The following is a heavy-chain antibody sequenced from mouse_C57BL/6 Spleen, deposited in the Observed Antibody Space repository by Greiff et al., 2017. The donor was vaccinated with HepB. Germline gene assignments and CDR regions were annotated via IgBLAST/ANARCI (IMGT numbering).Heavy chain of an antibody. J-gene: IGHJ2*01. CDR2: IRSKSSNYAT. D-gene: IGHD2-5*01. Sequence: DVMLVESGGGLVQPKGSLKLSCAASGFTFNTYAMPWVRQAPGKGLEWVARIRSKSSNYATYYADSVKDRFTISRDDSQSMLYLQMNNLTTEDTAMYYCVRGSNYGYFDYWGQGTTLTVSS. V-gene: IGHV10-3*01. CDR1: GFTFNTYA. CDR3: VRGSNYGYFDY.